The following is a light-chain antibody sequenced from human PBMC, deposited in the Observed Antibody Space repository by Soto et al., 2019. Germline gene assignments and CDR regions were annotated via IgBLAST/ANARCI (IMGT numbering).Light chain of an antibody. CDR1: QSVSSY. V-gene: IGKV3-11*01. CDR3: QQRNNWPSST. J-gene: IGKJ5*01. CDR2: DAS. Sequence: EIVLTQSPATLSLSPGERATLSCRASQSVSSYLAWYQHKPGQAPRLLIHDASNRATGIPARFSGSGSGTDFTLTISSLEDEDFEVYYCQQRNNWPSSTFGQGTQLEIK.